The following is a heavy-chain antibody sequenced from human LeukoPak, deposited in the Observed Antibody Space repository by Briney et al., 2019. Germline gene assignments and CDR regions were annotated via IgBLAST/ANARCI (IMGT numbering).Heavy chain of an antibody. CDR3: AREGRGYDSRRQAQDY. V-gene: IGHV3-48*03. Sequence: PGGSLRLSCAASGFTFSSYEMNWVRQAPGKGLEWVSSNDIITRNIYYADSVKGRFTISRDNAKNSLYLQMNSLRAEDTAVYYCAREGRGYDSRRQAQDYWGQGTLVTVSS. D-gene: IGHD5-12*01. J-gene: IGHJ4*02. CDR2: NDIITRNI. CDR1: GFTFSSYE.